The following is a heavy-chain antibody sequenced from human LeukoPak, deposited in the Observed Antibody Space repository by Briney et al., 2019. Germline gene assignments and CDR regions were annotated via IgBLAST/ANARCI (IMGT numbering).Heavy chain of an antibody. J-gene: IGHJ5*02. CDR1: GYTFTDHY. V-gene: IGHV1-2*02. Sequence: GASVKVSCKALGYTFTDHYFHWLRQAPGQGLEWMGWINPNSGGTNYAQKFQGRVTMTRDTSISTAYMELSRLRSDDTAVYYCARDGEGDSSGFSSWGQGTLVTVSS. CDR3: ARDGEGDSSGFSS. D-gene: IGHD6-19*01. CDR2: INPNSGGT.